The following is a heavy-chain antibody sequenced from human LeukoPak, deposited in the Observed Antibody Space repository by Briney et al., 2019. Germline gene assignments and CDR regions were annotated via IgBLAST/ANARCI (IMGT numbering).Heavy chain of an antibody. J-gene: IGHJ4*02. V-gene: IGHV4-39*01. CDR3: ARRDDSSGYHKIFDY. D-gene: IGHD3-22*01. CDR2: IFYSGST. CDR1: GGSISSSSYY. Sequence: PSETLSLTCTVSGGSISSSSYYWGWIRQPPGKGLEWIGSIFYSGSTYYNPSLKSRVTISVDTSQNQFSLKLSSLTAADTAVYFCARRDDSSGYHKIFDYWGPGTLVTVSS.